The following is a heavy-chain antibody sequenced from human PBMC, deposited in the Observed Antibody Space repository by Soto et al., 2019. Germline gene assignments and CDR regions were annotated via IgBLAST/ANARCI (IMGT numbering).Heavy chain of an antibody. CDR2: IYYSGST. V-gene: IGHV4-59*01. Sequence: SETLSLTCTVSGGSISSYYWSWIRQPPGKGLEWIGYIYYSGSTNYNPSLKSRVTISVDTSKNQFSLKLSSVTAADTAVYYCARVRSGGSSNYYYYYMDVWGKGTTVTVSS. CDR3: ARVRSGGSSNYYYYYMDV. D-gene: IGHD6-6*01. CDR1: GGSISSYY. J-gene: IGHJ6*03.